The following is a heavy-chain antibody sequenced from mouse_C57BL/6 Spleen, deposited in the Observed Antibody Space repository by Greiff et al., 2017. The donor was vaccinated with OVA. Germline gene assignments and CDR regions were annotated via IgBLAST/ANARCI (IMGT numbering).Heavy chain of an antibody. V-gene: IGHV5-16*01. Sequence: EVKVVESEGGLVQPGSSMKLSCTASGFTFSDYYMAWVRQVPEKGLEWVANINYDGSSTYYLDSLKSRFIISRDNAKNILYLQMSSLKSEDTATYYCARERVYGSYAMDYWGQGTSVTVSS. CDR1: GFTFSDYY. CDR3: ARERVYGSYAMDY. J-gene: IGHJ4*01. D-gene: IGHD1-1*02. CDR2: INYDGSST.